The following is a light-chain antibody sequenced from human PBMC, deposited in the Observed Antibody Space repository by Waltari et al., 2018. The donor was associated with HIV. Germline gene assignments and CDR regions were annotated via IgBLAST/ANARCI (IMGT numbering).Light chain of an antibody. Sequence: QSVLTQPPSISGAPGQRITVSCSGTSSNIGAGYDVHWYQQLPGTAPKLPLYKTQNRPPGVPDRFSASKSDASASLAITGLQAADEGDYFCQSYDTSLSAWVFGGGTRLTVL. CDR3: QSYDTSLSAWV. J-gene: IGLJ2*01. CDR2: KTQ. CDR1: SSNIGAGYD. V-gene: IGLV1-40*03.